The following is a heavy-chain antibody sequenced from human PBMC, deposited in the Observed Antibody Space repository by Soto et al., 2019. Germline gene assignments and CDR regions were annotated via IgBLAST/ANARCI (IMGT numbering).Heavy chain of an antibody. CDR2: VSGYNGDT. V-gene: IGHV1-18*01. D-gene: IGHD2-8*01. Sequence: QGQLVQSGPEVKKPGASVKVSCKASGYTFSRYGISWVRQAPGQGLEWMGWVSGYNGDTKYAQKVQGRVTMTIDTSTYTAYMELSSLTSDDTAKYYCAKNGQPPYYYYGMDVWGQGTTVTVSS. J-gene: IGHJ6*02. CDR1: GYTFSRYG. CDR3: AKNGQPPYYYYGMDV.